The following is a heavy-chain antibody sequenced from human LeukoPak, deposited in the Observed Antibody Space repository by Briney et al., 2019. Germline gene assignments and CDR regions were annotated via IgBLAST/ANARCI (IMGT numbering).Heavy chain of an antibody. CDR3: ARTTYYYDSSGYYYFNY. D-gene: IGHD3-22*01. CDR2: INWNGGST. V-gene: IGHV3-20*04. J-gene: IGHJ4*02. Sequence: GGSLRLSCAASGFTFDDYGMSWVRQAPGKGLEWFSGINWNGGSTGYADSVKGRFTISRDNAKNSLYLQMNSLRAEDTALYYCARTTYYYDSSGYYYFNYWGQGTLVTVSS. CDR1: GFTFDDYG.